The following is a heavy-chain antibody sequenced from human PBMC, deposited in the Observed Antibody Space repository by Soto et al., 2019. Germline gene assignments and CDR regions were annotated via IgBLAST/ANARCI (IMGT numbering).Heavy chain of an antibody. V-gene: IGHV4-30-2*05. CDR3: ARDLRYGDYESYGMDV. CDR2: IYYSGST. D-gene: IGHD4-17*01. Sequence: PSETLSLTCAVSGGSISSGGYSWSWIRQPPGKGLEWIGYIYYSGSTYYNPSLKSRVTLSVDTSKNQFSLKLSSVTAADTAVYYCARDLRYGDYESYGMDVWGQGTTVTVSS. J-gene: IGHJ6*02. CDR1: GGSISSGGYS.